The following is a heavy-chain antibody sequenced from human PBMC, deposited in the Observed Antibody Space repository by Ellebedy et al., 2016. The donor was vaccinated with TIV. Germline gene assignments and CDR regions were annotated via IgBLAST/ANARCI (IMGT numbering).Heavy chain of an antibody. D-gene: IGHD5-18*01. V-gene: IGHV4-59*01. CDR2: IYYRGST. CDR3: AREGVDIATVKYIQQ. CDR1: GGSISSYY. J-gene: IGHJ1*01. Sequence: MPSETLSLTCTVSGGSISSYYWNWIRQAPGKGLEWIGNIYYRGSTNYNPSLKSRVTISVDTSKNQFHLKLSSVTAADTAVYYCAREGVDIATVKYIQQWGQGTLVAVSS.